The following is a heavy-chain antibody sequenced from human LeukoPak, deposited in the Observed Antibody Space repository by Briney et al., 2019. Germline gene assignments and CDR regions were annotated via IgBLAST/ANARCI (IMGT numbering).Heavy chain of an antibody. CDR2: IYTSGST. CDR1: GGSISSYY. V-gene: IGHV4-4*07. D-gene: IGHD1-26*01. J-gene: IGHJ6*03. CDR3: ARQARYSGSYYYYMDV. Sequence: TSETLSLTCTVSGGSISSYYWSWIRQPAGKGLEWIGRIYTSGSTNYNPSLKSRVTMSVDTSKNQFSLKLSSVTAADTAVYYCARQARYSGSYYYYMDVWGKGTTVTVSS.